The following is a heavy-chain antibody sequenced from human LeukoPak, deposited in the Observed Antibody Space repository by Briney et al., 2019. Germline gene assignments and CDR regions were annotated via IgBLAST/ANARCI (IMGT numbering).Heavy chain of an antibody. D-gene: IGHD3-22*01. CDR3: ARVWHYYYDSSGYSPSNWFDP. Sequence: PSETLSLTCTVSGGSISSYYWSWIRQPAGKGPEWIGRIYTSGSTNYNPSLKSRVTISVDTSKNQFSLKLSSVTAADTAVYYCARVWHYYYDSSGYSPSNWFDPWGQGTLVTVSS. CDR2: IYTSGST. V-gene: IGHV4-4*07. CDR1: GGSISSYY. J-gene: IGHJ5*02.